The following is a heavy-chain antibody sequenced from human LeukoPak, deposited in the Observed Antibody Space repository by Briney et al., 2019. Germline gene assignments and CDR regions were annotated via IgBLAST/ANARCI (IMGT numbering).Heavy chain of an antibody. CDR2: ISGDESST. V-gene: IGHV3-74*01. J-gene: IGHJ4*02. CDR3: ARGGAPEYSYGYYFDD. CDR1: GFTFSSYW. D-gene: IGHD5-18*01. Sequence: GGSLRLSCAASGFTFSSYWMHWVRQAPGKGLVWVSRISGDESSTSYADSVKGRFTISRDNAKNTLFLQMNSLRAEDTAVYYCARGGAPEYSYGYYFDDWGQGTLVTVSS.